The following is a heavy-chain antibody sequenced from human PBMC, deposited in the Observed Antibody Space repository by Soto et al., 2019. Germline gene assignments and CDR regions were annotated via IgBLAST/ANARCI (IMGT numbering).Heavy chain of an antibody. V-gene: IGHV1-46*01. D-gene: IGHD2-21*02. CDR2: INPAGGTT. CDR3: ALKVVTYYDN. Sequence: QVQLVQSGAEAKKPGASVRISCRASGYSFTSTYVHWVRQAPGQGPEWMGIINPAGGTTYYAQKFQGRLTITSDISTDTILRDLNDLTSEDTAVYFCALKVVTYYDNWGQGTLLTVSS. CDR1: GYSFTSTY. J-gene: IGHJ4*02.